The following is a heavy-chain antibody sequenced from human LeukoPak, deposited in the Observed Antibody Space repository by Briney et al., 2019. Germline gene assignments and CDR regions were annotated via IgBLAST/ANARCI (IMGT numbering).Heavy chain of an antibody. V-gene: IGHV1-46*01. D-gene: IGHD5-12*01. CDR1: AYTFTNYG. Sequence: ASVKVSCKTSAYTFTNYGISWVRQAPGQGLEWMGIINPSGGSTSYAQKFQGRVTMTRDTPTSTVYMELSSLRSEDTAVYYCARETGYSGYEGYWGQGTLVTVSS. CDR2: INPSGGST. CDR3: ARETGYSGYEGY. J-gene: IGHJ4*02.